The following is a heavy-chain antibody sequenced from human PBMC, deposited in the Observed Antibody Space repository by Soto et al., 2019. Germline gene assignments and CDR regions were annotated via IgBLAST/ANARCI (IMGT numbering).Heavy chain of an antibody. J-gene: IGHJ5*02. CDR2: ISDSGSNF. D-gene: IGHD3-22*01. V-gene: IGHV3-11*01. Sequence: QVQLVESGGGLVKPGGSLRLSCAASGFTFNDYYMTWVRQAPGKGLEWISHISDSGSNFYYADSVKGRFTISRDNAMNSLFLHMNNLRAEDTAVYYFARDTAFIASGLFNPWGQGTLVTVSS. CDR3: ARDTAFIASGLFNP. CDR1: GFTFNDYY.